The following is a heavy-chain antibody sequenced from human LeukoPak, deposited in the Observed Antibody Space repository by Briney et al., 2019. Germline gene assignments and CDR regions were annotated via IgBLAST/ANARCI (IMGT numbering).Heavy chain of an antibody. J-gene: IGHJ4*02. CDR3: AREISSIWSDYFDC. Sequence: GGSLRLSCAASGFTFSSYWMSWVRQAPGKGLEWVANIKQDGSEKYYVDSVKGRFAISRDNAKNSLYLQMNSLRAEDTAVYYCAREISSIWSDYFDCWGQGTLVTVSS. CDR2: IKQDGSEK. D-gene: IGHD6-13*01. CDR1: GFTFSSYW. V-gene: IGHV3-7*01.